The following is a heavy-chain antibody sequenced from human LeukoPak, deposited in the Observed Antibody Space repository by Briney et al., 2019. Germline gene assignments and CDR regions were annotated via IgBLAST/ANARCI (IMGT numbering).Heavy chain of an antibody. CDR2: IIPIFGTA. J-gene: IGHJ6*03. V-gene: IGHV1-69*05. CDR3: ARAVMVRGAPSSYYYYYYMDV. CDR1: GGTFSSYA. D-gene: IGHD3-10*01. Sequence: ASVKVSCKASGGTFSSYAISWVRQAPGQGLEWMGGIIPIFGTANYAQKFQGRVTITTDESTSTAYMELSSLRSEDTAVYYCARAVMVRGAPSSYYYYYYMDVWGKGTTVTVSS.